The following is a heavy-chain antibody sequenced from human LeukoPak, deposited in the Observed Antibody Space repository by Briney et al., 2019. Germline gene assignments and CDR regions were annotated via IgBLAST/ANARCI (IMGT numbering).Heavy chain of an antibody. D-gene: IGHD3-22*01. CDR2: ISGSGGST. CDR3: AKGPLIVASVYFDY. Sequence: GGSLRLSCAASGFTFSSYEMNWVRQAPGKGLEWVSAISGSGGSTYYADSVKGRFTISRDNSKNTLYLQMNSLRAEDTAVYYCAKGPLIVASVYFDYWGQGTLVTVSS. CDR1: GFTFSSYE. V-gene: IGHV3-23*01. J-gene: IGHJ4*02.